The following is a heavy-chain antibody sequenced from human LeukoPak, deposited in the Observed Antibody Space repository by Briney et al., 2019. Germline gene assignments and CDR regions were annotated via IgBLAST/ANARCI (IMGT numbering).Heavy chain of an antibody. Sequence: SVKVSCKASGGTFSSYAISWVRQAPGQGLEWMGGIIPIFGTANYAQKFQGRVTITADESTSTAYMELSSLRSEDTAVYYCARLEKYYYGSGSYWYAFDIWGQGTMVTVSS. CDR2: IIPIFGTA. V-gene: IGHV1-69*13. J-gene: IGHJ3*02. CDR1: GGTFSSYA. CDR3: ARLEKYYYGSGSYWYAFDI. D-gene: IGHD3-10*01.